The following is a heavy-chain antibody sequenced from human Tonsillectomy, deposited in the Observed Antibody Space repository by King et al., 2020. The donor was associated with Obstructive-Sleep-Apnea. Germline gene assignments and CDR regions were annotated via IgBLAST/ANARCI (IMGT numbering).Heavy chain of an antibody. CDR3: AKDDLTYCGGDCYSDFDY. D-gene: IGHD2-21*02. J-gene: IGHJ4*02. CDR1: GFTFSSYG. Sequence: VQLVESGGGVVQPGGSLRLSCAASGFTFSSYGMHWVRQAPGKGLEWVAFIRYDGSNKYYADSVKGRFTISRDNSKNTLYLQMNSLRAEDTAVYYCAKDDLTYCGGDCYSDFDYWGKGTLVTVSS. CDR2: IRYDGSNK. V-gene: IGHV3-30*02.